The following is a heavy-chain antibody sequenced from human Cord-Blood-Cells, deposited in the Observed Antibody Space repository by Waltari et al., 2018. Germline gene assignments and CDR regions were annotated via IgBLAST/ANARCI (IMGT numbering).Heavy chain of an antibody. V-gene: IGHV1-69*01. J-gene: IGHJ3*02. Sequence: QVQLVQSGAEVKKPGSSVKVSCKASGGTFSSYAISWVRQAPGQGLEWMGGIIPIFGTPNYAQKFQGRVTITADESTSTAYMELSSLRSEDTAVYYCARDSPHYYDSSGYAFDIWGQGTMVTVSS. CDR3: ARDSPHYYDSSGYAFDI. D-gene: IGHD3-22*01. CDR2: IIPIFGTP. CDR1: GGTFSSYA.